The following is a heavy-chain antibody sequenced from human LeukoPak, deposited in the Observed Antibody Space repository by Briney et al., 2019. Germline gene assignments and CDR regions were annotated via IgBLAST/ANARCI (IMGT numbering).Heavy chain of an antibody. CDR3: ARHTTYYYDF. CDR1: GGSFSGYY. D-gene: IGHD3-22*01. CDR2: INYSGST. V-gene: IGHV4-34*01. J-gene: IGHJ4*02. Sequence: SETLSLTCAVYGGSFSGYYWSWIRQPPGKGLEWIGGINYSGSTNYNTSLKSRVTISVDTSKNQFSLKLSSVTAADTAVYYCARHTTYYYDFWGQGTLVTVSS.